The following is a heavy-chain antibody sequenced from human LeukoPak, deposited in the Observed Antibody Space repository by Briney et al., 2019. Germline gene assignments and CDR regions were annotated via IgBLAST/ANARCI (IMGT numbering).Heavy chain of an antibody. J-gene: IGHJ4*02. Sequence: PSETLSLACTVSGGSISSYYWSWIRQPPGKGLEWIGYIYYSGSTNYNPSLKSRVTISVDTSKNQFSLKLSSVTAADTAVYYCARQSMVRGPFDYWGQGTLVTVSS. CDR1: GGSISSYY. D-gene: IGHD3-10*01. CDR3: ARQSMVRGPFDY. CDR2: IYYSGST. V-gene: IGHV4-59*08.